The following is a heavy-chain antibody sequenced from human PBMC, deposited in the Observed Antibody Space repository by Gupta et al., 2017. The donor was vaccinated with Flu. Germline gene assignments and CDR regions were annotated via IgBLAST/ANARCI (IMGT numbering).Heavy chain of an antibody. CDR2: ISYNGNIK. Sequence: QAPGKGLEWVAVISYNGNIKYYTDSVKGRFTISRDNSRNTVYLQMNSLRPEDTAFYYCARRKFEAAGSEYFQQWGQGALVTVSS. V-gene: IGHV3-30-3*01. D-gene: IGHD6-13*01. J-gene: IGHJ1*01. CDR3: ARRKFEAAGSEYFQQ.